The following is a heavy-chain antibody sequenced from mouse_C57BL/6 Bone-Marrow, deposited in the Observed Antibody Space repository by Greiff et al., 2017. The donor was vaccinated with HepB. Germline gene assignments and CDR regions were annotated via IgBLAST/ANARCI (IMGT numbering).Heavy chain of an antibody. CDR1: GFTFSDYG. D-gene: IGHD4-1*01. V-gene: IGHV5-15*01. CDR2: ISNLAYSI. J-gene: IGHJ3*01. CDR3: ARRDLTGSFAY. Sequence: EVKLMESGGGLVQPGGSLKLSCAASGFTFSDYGMAWVRQAPRKGPEWVAFISNLAYSIYYADTVTGRFTISRENAKNTLYLEMSSLRSEDTAMYYCARRDLTGSFAYWGQGTLVTVSA.